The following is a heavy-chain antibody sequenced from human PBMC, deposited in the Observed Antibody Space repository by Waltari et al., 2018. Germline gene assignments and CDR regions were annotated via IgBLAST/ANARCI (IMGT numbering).Heavy chain of an antibody. CDR3: ARGVVPAAINYYYMDV. Sequence: QVQLVQSGAEVKKPGSSVKVSCKASGGTFSSYAISWVRQAPGQGLEWMGGIIPIFGTANYAQKFQGIVTITTDESTSTAYMELSSLRSEDTAVYYCARGVVPAAINYYYMDVWGKGTTVTVSS. CDR1: GGTFSSYA. D-gene: IGHD2-2*01. V-gene: IGHV1-69*05. J-gene: IGHJ6*03. CDR2: IIPIFGTA.